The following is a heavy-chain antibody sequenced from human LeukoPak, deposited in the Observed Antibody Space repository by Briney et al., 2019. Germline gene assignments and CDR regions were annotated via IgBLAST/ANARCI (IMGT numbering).Heavy chain of an antibody. D-gene: IGHD2-2*01. V-gene: IGHV3-23*01. J-gene: IGHJ6*03. CDR3: AKSQVVPVFPRKYYYYMDV. Sequence: GGSLSLCCAASGFTFSRYAMSWVRQAPGKGLEWVSAISYNGGRTYYADSVKGRFTISRDNSKNTLYLQINSLRAEDTAVYYCAKSQVVPVFPRKYYYYMDVWGKGTTVTVSS. CDR2: ISYNGGRT. CDR1: GFTFSRYA.